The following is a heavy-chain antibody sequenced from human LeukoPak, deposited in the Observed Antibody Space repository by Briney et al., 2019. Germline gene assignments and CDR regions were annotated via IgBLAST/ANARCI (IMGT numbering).Heavy chain of an antibody. J-gene: IGHJ5*02. Sequence: SETLSLTCTVSGGSISSSNYYWGWIRQPPGKGLEWIGYIYYSGSTNYNPSLKSRVTISVDTSKNQFSLKLSSVTAADTAVYYCARGRGGWPLPNWFDPWGQGTLVTVSS. CDR2: IYYSGST. CDR3: ARGRGGWPLPNWFDP. CDR1: GGSISSSNYY. D-gene: IGHD6-19*01. V-gene: IGHV4-61*05.